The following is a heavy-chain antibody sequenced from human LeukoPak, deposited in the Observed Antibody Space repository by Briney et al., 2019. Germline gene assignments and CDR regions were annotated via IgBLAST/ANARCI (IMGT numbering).Heavy chain of an antibody. CDR1: YYSISSGYY. D-gene: IGHD5-12*01. CDR2: MYHSGTT. V-gene: IGHV4-38-2*02. J-gene: IGHJ4*02. Sequence: SETLSLTCTVSYYSISSGYYWGWIRQPPGKGLEWIGSMYHSGTTYYNPSLKSRVTISVDTSKNQFSLKLSSVTAADTAVYYCARDRTRIYSGYVDASDYWGQGTLVTVSS. CDR3: ARDRTRIYSGYVDASDY.